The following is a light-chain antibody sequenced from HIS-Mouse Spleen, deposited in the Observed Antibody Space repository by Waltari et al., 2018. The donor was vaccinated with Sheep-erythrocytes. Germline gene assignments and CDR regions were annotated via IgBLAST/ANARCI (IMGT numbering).Light chain of an antibody. CDR2: DAS. CDR1: QSVSSY. CDR3: QQRSNWPPIT. V-gene: IGKV3-11*01. Sequence: SQSVSSYLAWYQQKPGQAPRLLIYDASNRATGIPARFSGSGSGTDFTLTISSLEPEDFAVYYCQQRSNWPPITFGQGTRLEIK. J-gene: IGKJ5*01.